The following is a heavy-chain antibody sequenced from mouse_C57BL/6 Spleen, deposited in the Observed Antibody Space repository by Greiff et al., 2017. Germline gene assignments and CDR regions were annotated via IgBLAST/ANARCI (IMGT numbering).Heavy chain of an antibody. Sequence: VQVVESGAELVKPGASVKISCKASGYAFSSYWMNWVQQRPGKGLEWIGQIYPGDGDTNYNGKFKGKATLTADKSSSTGYMLLSSLTSEDSAVCFSGREGHATGYLDVWGTGTTVTVSS. CDR3: GREGHATGYLDV. V-gene: IGHV1-80*01. CDR1: GYAFSSYW. J-gene: IGHJ1*03. D-gene: IGHD3-3*01. CDR2: IYPGDGDT.